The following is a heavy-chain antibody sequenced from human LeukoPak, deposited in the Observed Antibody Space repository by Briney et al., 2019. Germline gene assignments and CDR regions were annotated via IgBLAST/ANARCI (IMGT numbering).Heavy chain of an antibody. J-gene: IGHJ4*02. CDR2: IGIDSGNT. Sequence: GGSLRLSCAASGFIISSRYMNWVRQAPGKGLEWISYIGIDSGNTNYADSVKGRFTISGDKAKNSLYLQMNSLRVEDTAVYYCARDYKYAFDNWGQGTLVTVSS. CDR3: ARDYKYAFDN. V-gene: IGHV3-48*01. D-gene: IGHD5-24*01. CDR1: GFIISSRY.